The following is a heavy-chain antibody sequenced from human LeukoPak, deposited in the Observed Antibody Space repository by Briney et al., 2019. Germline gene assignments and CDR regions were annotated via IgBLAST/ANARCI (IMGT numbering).Heavy chain of an antibody. D-gene: IGHD3-16*02. CDR3: ARGRDDYVWGSYRDENKHDY. Sequence: TTSETLSLTCAVYGGSFSGYYWSWIRQPPGKGLEWIGEINHSGSTNYNPSLKSRVTISVDTSKNQFSLELSSVTAADTAVYYCARGRDDYVWGSYRDENKHDYWGQGTLVTVSS. CDR2: INHSGST. CDR1: GGSFSGYY. J-gene: IGHJ4*02. V-gene: IGHV4-34*01.